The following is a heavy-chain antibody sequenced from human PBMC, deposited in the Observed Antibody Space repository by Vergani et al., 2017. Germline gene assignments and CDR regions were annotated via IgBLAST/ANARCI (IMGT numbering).Heavy chain of an antibody. CDR2: IRSYMFGDGGTR. J-gene: IGHJ5*02. CDR1: GFTTGDYV. Sequence: EAQLAESGGGLVQPGQSLRLSCTASGFTTGDYVMSWFRQAPGKGLEWVGLIRSYMFGDGGTREYAASVKGRFTISRDDSRGTVYLQMDRLESADTAVYYCARRIVVGPGIPRVDWLDRWVPGTLVSVSS. CDR3: ARRIVVGPGIPRVDWLDR. V-gene: IGHV3-49*03. D-gene: IGHD2-21*01.